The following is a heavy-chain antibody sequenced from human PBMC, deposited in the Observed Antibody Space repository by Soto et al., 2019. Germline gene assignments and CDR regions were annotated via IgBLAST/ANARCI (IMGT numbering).Heavy chain of an antibody. CDR2: INVYNGNT. CDR1: GYTFTNYG. J-gene: IGHJ5*02. CDR3: ARGVGSGSYFHQYNWFDP. V-gene: IGHV1-18*01. Sequence: QVQLVQSGGEVKKPGASVKVSCKASGYTFTNYGISLVRQAPGQGLEWMGWINVYNGNTKYAQKVQGRVTMTTDTSTSTAYMELRSLRSDDTAVYYCARGVGSGSYFHQYNWFDPWGQGTLVTVSS. D-gene: IGHD3-10*01.